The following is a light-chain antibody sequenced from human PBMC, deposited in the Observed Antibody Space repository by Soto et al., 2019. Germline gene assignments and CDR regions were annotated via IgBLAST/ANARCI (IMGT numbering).Light chain of an antibody. Sequence: EIVLTQSPATLSLSLGERATLSCRASQSIGSYLAWYQHKLGQPPRLLIYDASNRATSIPVRFSGSGSGTDFTLTISSLEPEDFAVYYCQQRSTWPPFSFGPGTKVDI. CDR3: QQRSTWPPFS. J-gene: IGKJ3*01. V-gene: IGKV3-11*01. CDR1: QSIGSY. CDR2: DAS.